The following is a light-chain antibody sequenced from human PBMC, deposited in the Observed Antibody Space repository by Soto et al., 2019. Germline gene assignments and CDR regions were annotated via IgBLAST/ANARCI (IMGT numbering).Light chain of an antibody. J-gene: IGLJ3*02. Sequence: QSVLTQSPSASASLGDSGKLTCTLSSGHSTYAIAWHQQQPEKGPRYLMKLNSDGSHSKGDGIPDRFSGSSSGAERYLTISSLQSEDEADYYCQTWGTGTWVFGGGTKLTVL. V-gene: IGLV4-69*01. CDR2: LNSDGSH. CDR3: QTWGTGTWV. CDR1: SGHSTYA.